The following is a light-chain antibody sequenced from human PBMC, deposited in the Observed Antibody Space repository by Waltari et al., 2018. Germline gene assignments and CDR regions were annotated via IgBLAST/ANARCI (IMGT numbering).Light chain of an antibody. Sequence: QSVLTQPPSVSAAPGQKVTVSCSGSTSNIGNYYVSWYQQLPGTAPNLLIFDNNQRPSGIPDRCSGSTSGTSATLGITGLQTGDEADYYCGTWDSSLDSYVFGTGSKVTVL. CDR3: GTWDSSLDSYV. CDR1: TSNIGNYY. V-gene: IGLV1-51*01. CDR2: DNN. J-gene: IGLJ1*01.